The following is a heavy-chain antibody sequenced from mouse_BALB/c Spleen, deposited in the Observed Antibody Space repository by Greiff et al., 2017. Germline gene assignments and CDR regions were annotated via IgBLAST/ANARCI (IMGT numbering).Heavy chain of an antibody. Sequence: EVQVVESGPSLVKPSQTLSLTCSVTGDSITSGYWNWIRKFPGNKLEYMGYISYSGSTYYNPSLKSRISITRDTSKNQYYLQLNSVTTEDTATYYCARSGTRDYYAMDYWGQGTSVTVSS. D-gene: IGHD4-1*01. CDR2: ISYSGST. CDR3: ARSGTRDYYAMDY. J-gene: IGHJ4*01. V-gene: IGHV3-8*02. CDR1: GDSITSGY.